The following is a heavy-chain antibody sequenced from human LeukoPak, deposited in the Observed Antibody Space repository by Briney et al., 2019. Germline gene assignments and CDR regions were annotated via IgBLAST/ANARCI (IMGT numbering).Heavy chain of an antibody. CDR3: AKDKGIRYYGSGSYYNGNDAFDI. V-gene: IGHV3-9*01. J-gene: IGHJ3*02. CDR2: ISWNSGSI. D-gene: IGHD3-10*01. CDR1: GFTFDDYA. Sequence: PGRSLRLSCAASGFTFDDYAMHWVRQAPGKGLEWVSGISWNSGSIGYADSVKGRFTISRDNAKNSLYLQMNSLRAEDTALYYCAKDKGIRYYGSGSYYNGNDAFDIWGQGTMVTVSS.